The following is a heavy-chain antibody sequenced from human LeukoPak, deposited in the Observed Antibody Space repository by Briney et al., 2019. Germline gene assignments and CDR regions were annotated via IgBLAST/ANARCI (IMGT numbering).Heavy chain of an antibody. CDR1: GFTFSSYW. Sequence: PGGSLRLSCAASGFTFSSYWMSWVRQAPGKGLKWLPNIKQDGSEKYYVDSVKGRFTISRDNAKNSLYLQMNSLRAEDTAVYYCASLVGATFSPTDAFDIWGQGTMVTVSS. V-gene: IGHV3-7*03. CDR2: IKQDGSEK. J-gene: IGHJ3*02. D-gene: IGHD1-26*01. CDR3: ASLVGATFSPTDAFDI.